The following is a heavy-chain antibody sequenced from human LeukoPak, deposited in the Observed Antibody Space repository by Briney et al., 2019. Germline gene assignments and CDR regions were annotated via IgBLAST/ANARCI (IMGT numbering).Heavy chain of an antibody. Sequence: ASVKVSCKASGYTFTSYYMHWVRQAPGQGLEWMGIINPSGGSTSYAQKFQGRVTITRDTSASTAYMELSSLRSEDTAVYYCARGVVVPAATPGFDPWGQGTLVTVSS. CDR3: ARGVVVPAATPGFDP. J-gene: IGHJ5*02. D-gene: IGHD2-2*01. CDR2: INPSGGST. V-gene: IGHV1-46*01. CDR1: GYTFTSYY.